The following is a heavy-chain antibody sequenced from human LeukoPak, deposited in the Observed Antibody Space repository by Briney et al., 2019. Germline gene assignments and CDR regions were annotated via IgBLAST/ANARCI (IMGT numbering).Heavy chain of an antibody. CDR1: GFSFSSHG. CDR2: IIGGAGST. D-gene: IGHD6-6*01. Sequence: PPGGSLRLSCAASGFSFSSHGMIWVRQAPGKGLEWVSGIIGGAGSTYYADSVKGRFTISRDNSKNTLYLQMNSLRAEDTAVYYCAKGGAARPKIVWGQGTLVTVSS. V-gene: IGHV3-23*01. J-gene: IGHJ4*02. CDR3: AKGGAARPKIV.